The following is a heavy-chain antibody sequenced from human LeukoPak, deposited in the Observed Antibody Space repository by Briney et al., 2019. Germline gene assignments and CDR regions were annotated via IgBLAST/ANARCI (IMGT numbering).Heavy chain of an antibody. D-gene: IGHD1-26*01. J-gene: IGHJ5*02. V-gene: IGHV1-2*02. CDR3: AWVSGSYYAGA. Sequence: ASVKVSCKASGYTFTGYYMHWVPHAPGQGLEWMGWINPDSGGTNYAQKYQGRVTMTRDTCSSTAYMELSRLRSDDTAVYYWAWVSGSYYAGAWGQGTLVTVSS. CDR2: INPDSGGT. CDR1: GYTFTGYY.